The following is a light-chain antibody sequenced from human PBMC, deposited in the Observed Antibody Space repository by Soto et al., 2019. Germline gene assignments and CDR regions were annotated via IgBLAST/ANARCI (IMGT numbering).Light chain of an antibody. CDR3: MQGTHWPIT. Sequence: DGVKTPSPLSLAVTLGQLGAIASMSTHRHVYSDGNTYLNWFQQRPGRSPRRLIYKVSNRDSGVPARFSGSGSGTDFALNISRVQAEDVGVYYCMQGTHWPITFGPGTRLDIK. CDR2: KVS. V-gene: IGKV2-30*01. J-gene: IGKJ5*01. CDR1: HRHVYSDGNTY.